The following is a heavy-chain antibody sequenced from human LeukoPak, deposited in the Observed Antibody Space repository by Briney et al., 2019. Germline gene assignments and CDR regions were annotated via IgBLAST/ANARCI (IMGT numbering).Heavy chain of an antibody. J-gene: IGHJ4*02. CDR2: ISFDGSNK. D-gene: IGHD6-19*01. CDR1: GFTFSSHD. V-gene: IGHV3-30*03. CDR3: ARAPGYAGDSSELDS. Sequence: GRSLRLSCAASGFTFSSHDMRWVRQAPGKGLEWVSSISFDGSNKYYEASVKGRFTISRDNSKNTLYLQMNRLRAEDTAVYYCARAPGYAGDSSELDSWGQGTLVTVSS.